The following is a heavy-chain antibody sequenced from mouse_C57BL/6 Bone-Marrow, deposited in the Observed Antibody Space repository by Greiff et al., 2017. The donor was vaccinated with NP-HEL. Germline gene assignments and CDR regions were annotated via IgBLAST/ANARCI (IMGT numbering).Heavy chain of an antibody. V-gene: IGHV5-6*01. Sequence: EVQLVESGGDLVKPGGSLKLSCAASGFTFSSYGMSWVRQTPDKRLEWVATISSGGSYTYYPDSVKGRFTISRDKAKNTLYLQMRSLKSEDTAMYYCARQGNYRYFDVWGTGTTVTVSS. CDR1: GFTFSSYG. CDR3: ARQGNYRYFDV. D-gene: IGHD2-1*01. J-gene: IGHJ1*03. CDR2: ISSGGSYT.